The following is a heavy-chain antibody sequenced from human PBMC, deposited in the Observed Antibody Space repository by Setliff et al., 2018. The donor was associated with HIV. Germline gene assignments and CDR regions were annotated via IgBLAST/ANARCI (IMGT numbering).Heavy chain of an antibody. CDR2: IKEDGSEK. Sequence: SLRLSCAASGFTFRSYWLSWVRQAPGKGLEWVASIKEDGSEKYYVDSVKGRFTISRDNAKNSLFLQMNSLRAEDTAVYYCAREYCNSTSCYGYSGDYWGQGTLVTVSS. V-gene: IGHV3-7*01. D-gene: IGHD2-2*01. CDR3: AREYCNSTSCYGYSGDY. CDR1: GFTFRSYW. J-gene: IGHJ4*02.